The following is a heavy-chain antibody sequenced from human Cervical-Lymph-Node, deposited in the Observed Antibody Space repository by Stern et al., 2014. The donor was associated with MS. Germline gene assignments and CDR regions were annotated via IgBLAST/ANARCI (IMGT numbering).Heavy chain of an antibody. V-gene: IGHV1-69*06. Sequence: QVQLGQSGAEVKKPGSSVKVSCKTSGDTFSTSGITWVRQAPGQGLEWMGRIIPVFGTTNFARKFQGRLTITADKSTSPVYMALSSLRSEDTAVYYCARDLGVGPTVSWGQGTVVTVSS. CDR2: IIPVFGTT. CDR3: ARDLGVGPTVS. CDR1: GDTFSTSG. J-gene: IGHJ5*02. D-gene: IGHD1-26*01.